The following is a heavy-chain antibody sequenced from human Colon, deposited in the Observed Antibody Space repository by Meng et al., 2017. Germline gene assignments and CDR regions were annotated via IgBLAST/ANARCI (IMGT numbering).Heavy chain of an antibody. CDR3: ARDMSGGYYWFDP. J-gene: IGHJ5*02. D-gene: IGHD3-22*01. CDR1: GDSIRGDYY. Sequence: QARLRGAGPGSAEPSGTLSLTCTVSGDSIRGDYYWSWIRQHPGKGLEWIGYISYTGRTYPNPSLRSRVSISVDTSKNQFSLKLYSMTAADTAVYYCARDMSGGYYWFDPWGQGTLVTVSS. CDR2: ISYTGRT. V-gene: IGHV4-31*03.